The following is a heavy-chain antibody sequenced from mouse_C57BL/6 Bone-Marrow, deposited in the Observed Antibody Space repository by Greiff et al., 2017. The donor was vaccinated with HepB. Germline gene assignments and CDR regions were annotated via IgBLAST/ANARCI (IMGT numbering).Heavy chain of an antibody. V-gene: IGHV5-17*01. J-gene: IGHJ4*01. CDR1: GFTFSDYG. D-gene: IGHD2-3*01. CDR3: ARVGGYFLYAMDY. Sequence: EVKLVESGGGLVKPGGSLKLSCAASGFTFSDYGMHWVRQAPEKGLEWVAYISSGSSTIYYADTVKGRFTISRDNAKNTLFLQMTSLRSEDTAMYYCARVGGYFLYAMDYWGQGTSVTVSS. CDR2: ISSGSSTI.